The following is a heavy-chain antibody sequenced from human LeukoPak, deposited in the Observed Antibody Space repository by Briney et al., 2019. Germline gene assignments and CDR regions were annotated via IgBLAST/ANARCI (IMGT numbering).Heavy chain of an antibody. D-gene: IGHD3-9*01. CDR3: ASGPNDNYFDH. V-gene: IGHV4-61*02. CDR2: IYTSGST. J-gene: IGHJ4*02. CDR1: GGSISSGSYY. Sequence: PSETLSLTCTVSGGSISSGSYYCTWIRQPAGKGLEWIGRIYTSGSTNYNPSLKSRVTMSLDTSKNQFSLKLSSVSAADTAVYYCASGPNDNYFDHWGQGTLVTVSS.